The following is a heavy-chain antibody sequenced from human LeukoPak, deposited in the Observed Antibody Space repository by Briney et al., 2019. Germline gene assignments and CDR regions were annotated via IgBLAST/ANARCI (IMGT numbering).Heavy chain of an antibody. CDR1: GYAFSAYP. V-gene: IGHV1-2*02. CDR2: INHGSGAT. CDR3: ARALVRGVIMPANY. D-gene: IGHD3-10*02. Sequence: ASVTVSCKASGYAFSAYPLHWVRQAPGQGLEWMGWINHGSGATEYAQKFQGRFTMTRDTSMDTAYIELNSLTSDDTALYFCARALVRGVIMPANYWGQGTLVTVSS. J-gene: IGHJ4*02.